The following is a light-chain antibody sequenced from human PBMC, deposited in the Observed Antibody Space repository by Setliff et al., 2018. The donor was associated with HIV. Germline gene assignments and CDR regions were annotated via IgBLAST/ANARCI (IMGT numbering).Light chain of an antibody. Sequence: EIVMTQSPATLSVSPGERATLSCRASQSVSSNLAWYQQKPGQAPRLLIYGASIRATGIPARFSGSGSGTEFTLTISILQSEDFAIYYCHQYNNWPPWTFGQGTKVDIK. J-gene: IGKJ1*01. V-gene: IGKV3D-15*03. CDR2: GAS. CDR3: HQYNNWPPWT. CDR1: QSVSSN.